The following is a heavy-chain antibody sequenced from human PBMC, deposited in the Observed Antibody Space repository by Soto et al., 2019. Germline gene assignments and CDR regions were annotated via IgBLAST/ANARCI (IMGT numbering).Heavy chain of an antibody. J-gene: IGHJ4*02. CDR1: GFTFSTYA. CDR2: ISGSGGST. V-gene: IGHV3-23*01. CDR3: AKESLGYCSATSCRGFDH. Sequence: GGSLRLSCAASGFTFSTYAMSWVRQAPGKGLEWVSGISGSGGSTYYADSVKGRFTISRDNSKNTLFLQMNSLRAKDTAVYHCAKESLGYCSATSCRGFDHWGQGTLVTVSS. D-gene: IGHD2-2*01.